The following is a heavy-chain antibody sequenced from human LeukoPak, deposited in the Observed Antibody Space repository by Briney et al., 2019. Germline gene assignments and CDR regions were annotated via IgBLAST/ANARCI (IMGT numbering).Heavy chain of an antibody. CDR2: IKQDGSEK. D-gene: IGHD3-10*01. Sequence: GGSLRLSCAASGLTFSSYWMSWVRQAPGKGLEWVANIKQDGSEKYYVDSVKGRFTISRDNAKNSLYLQMNSLRAEDTAVYYCARGPSTLWFGELDNWFDSWGQVTLVTVSS. J-gene: IGHJ5*01. V-gene: IGHV3-7*01. CDR3: ARGPSTLWFGELDNWFDS. CDR1: GLTFSSYW.